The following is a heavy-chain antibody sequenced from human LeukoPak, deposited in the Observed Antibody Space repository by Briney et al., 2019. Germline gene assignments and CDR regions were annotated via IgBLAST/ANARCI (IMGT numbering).Heavy chain of an antibody. D-gene: IGHD3-3*01. Sequence: PSETLSLTCTVSGGSISSYYWSWIRQPAGKGLEWIGRTYTSGSTNYNPSLKSRVTISVDTSKNQFSLRLSSVTAADTAVYYCARKDAVLNFGVVTDNWFDPWGQGTLVTVSS. J-gene: IGHJ5*02. CDR3: ARKDAVLNFGVVTDNWFDP. CDR1: GGSISSYY. V-gene: IGHV4-4*07. CDR2: TYTSGST.